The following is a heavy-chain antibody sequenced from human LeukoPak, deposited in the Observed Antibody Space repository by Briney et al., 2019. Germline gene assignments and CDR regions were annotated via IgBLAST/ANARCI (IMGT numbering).Heavy chain of an antibody. CDR3: ARVVGRNWYLDL. D-gene: IGHD1-14*01. Sequence: GGSLRLSCAASGFTFSSYAMSWVRQAPGKGLEWVSDTSDSGDSTYYADSVKGRFTIPRDNSKNTLYLQMNSLRAEDTAVYYCARVVGRNWYLDLWGRGTQVTVSS. CDR2: TSDSGDST. V-gene: IGHV3-23*01. CDR1: GFTFSSYA. J-gene: IGHJ2*01.